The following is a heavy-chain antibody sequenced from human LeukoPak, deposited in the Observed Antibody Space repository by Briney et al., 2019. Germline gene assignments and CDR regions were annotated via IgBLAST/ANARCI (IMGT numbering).Heavy chain of an antibody. V-gene: IGHV3-53*01. CDR1: GFTVSSNY. J-gene: IGHJ3*02. CDR2: IYSGGST. CDR3: ARSPRGYGSGSYYNRRDAFDI. Sequence: GGSLRLSCAASGFTVSSNYMSWVRQAPGKGLEWVSVIYSGGSTYYADSVKGRFTISRDNSKNTLYLQMNSLRVEDTAVYYCARSPRGYGSGSYYNRRDAFDIWGQGTMVTVSS. D-gene: IGHD3-10*01.